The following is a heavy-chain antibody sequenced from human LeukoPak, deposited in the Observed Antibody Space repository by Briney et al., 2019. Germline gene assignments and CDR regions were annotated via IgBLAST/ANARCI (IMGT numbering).Heavy chain of an antibody. CDR3: ARGVSGIYYYYYMDV. CDR2: INPNSGGT. Sequence: ASVKVSCKASGYTFTNYGISWVRQAPGQGLEWMGWINPNSGGTNYAQKFQGRVTMTRDTSISTAYMELSRLRSDDTAVYYCARGVSGIYYYYYMDVWGKGTTVTVSS. J-gene: IGHJ6*03. D-gene: IGHD3-10*01. CDR1: GYTFTNYG. V-gene: IGHV1-2*02.